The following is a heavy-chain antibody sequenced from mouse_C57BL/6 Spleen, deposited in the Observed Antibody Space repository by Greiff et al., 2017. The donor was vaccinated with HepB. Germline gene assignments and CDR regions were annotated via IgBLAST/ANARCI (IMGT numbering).Heavy chain of an antibody. CDR3: TRDNYGSSYEVYFDY. D-gene: IGHD1-1*01. CDR2: ISSGGDYI. J-gene: IGHJ2*01. V-gene: IGHV5-9-1*02. CDR1: GFTFSSYA. Sequence: EVKVVESGEGLVKPGGSLKLSCAASGFTFSSYAMSWVRQTPEKRLEWVAYISSGGDYIYYADTVKGRFTISRDNARNTLYLQMSSLKSEDTAMYYCTRDNYGSSYEVYFDYWGQGTTLTVSS.